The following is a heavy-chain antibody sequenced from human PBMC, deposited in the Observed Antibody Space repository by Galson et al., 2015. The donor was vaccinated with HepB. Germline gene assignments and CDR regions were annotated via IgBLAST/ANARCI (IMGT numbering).Heavy chain of an antibody. V-gene: IGHV4-39*01. CDR3: VRALGGSYFYGMNV. Sequence: WIRQPPGKGLEWIGNVHSSGVTYYNPSLKSRVTISGDTAKNQFSLRVSSVTAADTAVYYCVRALGGSYFYGMNVWGQGTTVTVSS. D-gene: IGHD3-16*02. CDR2: VHSSGVT. J-gene: IGHJ6*02.